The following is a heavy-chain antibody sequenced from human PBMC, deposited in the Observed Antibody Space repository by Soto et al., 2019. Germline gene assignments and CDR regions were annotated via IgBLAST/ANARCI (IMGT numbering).Heavy chain of an antibody. CDR2: VYTPDYT. CDR3: ASLAGHPGYFFYYNGMDV. D-gene: IGHD6-13*01. CDR1: GASIRNYY. V-gene: IGHV4-4*08. Sequence: SETLSLTCRVSGASIRNYYWHWVRQLPGKGLEWIAYVYTPDYTRYNSSLKSRVTISVDTSKSQFSLRLNSVTAADTAVYYCASLAGHPGYFFYYNGMDVWGQGTTVTGS. J-gene: IGHJ6*02.